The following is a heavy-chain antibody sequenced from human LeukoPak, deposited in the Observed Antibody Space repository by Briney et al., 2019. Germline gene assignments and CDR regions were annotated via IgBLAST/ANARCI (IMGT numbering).Heavy chain of an antibody. D-gene: IGHD2-15*01. CDR1: GFTFSSYW. Sequence: PGGSLRLSCAASGFTFSSYWMTWVRQAPGKGLEWVAYMKQDGSEIYYVDSVKGRFTISRDNANNSLYLQMNSLRAEDTAVYYCARDRVVVVAASGYYYGMDVWGQGTTVTVSS. V-gene: IGHV3-7*01. J-gene: IGHJ6*02. CDR2: MKQDGSEI. CDR3: ARDRVVVVAASGYYYGMDV.